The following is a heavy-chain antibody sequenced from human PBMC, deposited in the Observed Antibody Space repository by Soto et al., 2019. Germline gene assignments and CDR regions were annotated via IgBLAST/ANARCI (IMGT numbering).Heavy chain of an antibody. J-gene: IGHJ4*02. CDR3: AGLLTAWHSSSSSPDY. V-gene: IGHV4-4*02. D-gene: IGHD6-6*01. CDR2: IYHSGST. Sequence: QVQLQESGPGLVKPSGTLSLTCAVSGGSISSSNWWSWVRQPPGKGLEWIGEIYHSGSTNYNPSLKSRVTNSVDKSKNQFSLKLSSVTAADTAVYYCAGLLTAWHSSSSSPDYWGQGTLVTVSS. CDR1: GGSISSSNW.